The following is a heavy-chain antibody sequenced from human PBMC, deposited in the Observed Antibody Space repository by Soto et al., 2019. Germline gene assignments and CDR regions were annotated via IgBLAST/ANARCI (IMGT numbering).Heavy chain of an antibody. CDR3: AKNQGVELVPLATVDWFDP. V-gene: IGHV3-23*01. CDR1: GVIFENFG. CDR2: ISGSGFKK. J-gene: IGHJ5*02. Sequence: GGSLRLYCAASGVIFENFGMSWVRQAPGKGLGWISSISGSGFKKYYADSVKGRFTISRDNSKSTVYLELNNLSAEDTAVYHCAKNQGVELVPLATVDWFDPWGQGSVVTVSS. D-gene: IGHD1-26*01.